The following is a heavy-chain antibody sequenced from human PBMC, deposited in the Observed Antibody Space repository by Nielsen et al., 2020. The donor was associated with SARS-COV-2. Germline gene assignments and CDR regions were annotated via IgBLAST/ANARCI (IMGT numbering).Heavy chain of an antibody. CDR1: GFTFSSYS. Sequence: GGSLRLSCAASGFTFSSYSMNWVRQAPGKGLEWVSYISSSGSTIYYADSVKGRFTISRDNAKNSLYLQMNSLRAEDTAVYYCARDGHYDSSGTRPMDYWGQGTLVTVSS. J-gene: IGHJ4*02. D-gene: IGHD3-22*01. CDR2: ISSSGSTI. CDR3: ARDGHYDSSGTRPMDY. V-gene: IGHV3-48*04.